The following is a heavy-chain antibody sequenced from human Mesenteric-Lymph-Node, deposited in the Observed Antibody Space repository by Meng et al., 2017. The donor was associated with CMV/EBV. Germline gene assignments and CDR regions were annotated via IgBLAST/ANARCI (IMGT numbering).Heavy chain of an antibody. D-gene: IGHD3-9*01. J-gene: IGHJ4*02. Sequence: SGAPFTSYAMNWVRQAPGQGLEWMGWINTNTGNPTYAQGFTGRFVFSLDASVSTAYLQISSLKAEDTAVYYCASRALGGYFDWLLFYWGQGTLVTVSS. CDR1: GAPFTSYA. CDR3: ASRALGGYFDWLLFY. V-gene: IGHV7-4-1*02. CDR2: INTNTGNP.